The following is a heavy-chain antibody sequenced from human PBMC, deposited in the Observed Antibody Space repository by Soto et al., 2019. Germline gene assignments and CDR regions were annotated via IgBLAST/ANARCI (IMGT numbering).Heavy chain of an antibody. Sequence: QITLKESGPTLVKPTQALTLTCTFSGCSLSSSAVGVGWLRQPPGKTLEWLALIYLDDDNRSRPSLQSRMTGTKDTSKNQVVFTMTHTDPVDTATYYCAPGSGWLFDYWGQGTLVSVSS. CDR1: GCSLSSSAVG. CDR2: IYLDDDN. CDR3: APGSGWLFDY. V-gene: IGHV2-5*02. J-gene: IGHJ4*02. D-gene: IGHD6-19*01.